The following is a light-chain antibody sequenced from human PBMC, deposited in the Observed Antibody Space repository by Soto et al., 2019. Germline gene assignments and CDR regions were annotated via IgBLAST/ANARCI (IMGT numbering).Light chain of an antibody. V-gene: IGKV1-13*02. J-gene: IGKJ5*01. CDR1: QGIRIE. CDR2: HAS. CDR3: QQYDEHSIT. Sequence: IQMTQSPSSLSSSFGGRVTSTCRASQGIRIELGWYQQRPGKAPNLLIYHASSLESGVPSRFSGSGSGTEFTLSISSLQPDDFGTYYCQQYDEHSITFGQGTRLEIK.